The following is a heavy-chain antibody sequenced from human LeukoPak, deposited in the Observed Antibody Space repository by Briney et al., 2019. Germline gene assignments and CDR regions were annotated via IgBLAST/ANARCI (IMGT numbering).Heavy chain of an antibody. CDR3: ARDGYCSGGSCWFDP. J-gene: IGHJ5*02. CDR2: IYYSGST. Sequence: PSETLSLTCTVSGGSISSYYWSWIRRPPGKGLEWIGYIYYSGSTNYNPSLKSRVTISVDTSKNQFSLKLSSVTAADTAVYYCARDGYCSGGSCWFDPWGQGTLVTVSS. V-gene: IGHV4-59*01. D-gene: IGHD2-15*01. CDR1: GGSISSYY.